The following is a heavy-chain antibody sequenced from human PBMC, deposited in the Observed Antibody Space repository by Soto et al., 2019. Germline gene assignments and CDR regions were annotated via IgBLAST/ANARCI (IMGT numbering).Heavy chain of an antibody. CDR2: ISAYNGNT. Sequence: QVQLVQSGGEVKKPGASVKVSCKTSGYSFTTYGISWVRQAPGQGLEWMGWISAYNGNTNYAQKLQDRVTMTTDTSTSTAYMELRSLRSDDTAVHYCAREGPAPYYSYGMDVWGQGSTVTVSS. V-gene: IGHV1-18*01. CDR1: GYSFTTYG. J-gene: IGHJ6*02. CDR3: AREGPAPYYSYGMDV.